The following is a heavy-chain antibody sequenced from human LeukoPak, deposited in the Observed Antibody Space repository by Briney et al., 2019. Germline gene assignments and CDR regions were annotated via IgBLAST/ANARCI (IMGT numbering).Heavy chain of an antibody. V-gene: IGHV3-30-3*01. CDR1: GFTFSSYA. CDR2: ISYDGSNK. D-gene: IGHD3-22*01. Sequence: GGSLRLSCAASGFTFSSYAMHWVRQAPGKGLEWVAVISYDGSNKYYADSVKGRFTISRDNSKNTLYLQMNSLRAEDTAVYYCAKVINYYDSSGPNAFDIWGQGTMVTVSS. CDR3: AKVINYYDSSGPNAFDI. J-gene: IGHJ3*02.